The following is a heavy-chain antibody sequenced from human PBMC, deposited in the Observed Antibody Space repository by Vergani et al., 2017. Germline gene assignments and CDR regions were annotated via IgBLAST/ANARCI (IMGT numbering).Heavy chain of an antibody. Sequence: EVQLVESGGGLVQPGGSLRLSCAASGFTFSSYSMSWVRQAPGKGLEWVSYISSSGSTIYYADSVKGRFTISRDNAKNSLYLQMNSLRAEDTAVYYCARGKEMATVDVWGQGTTVTVSS. CDR3: ARGKEMATVDV. CDR1: GFTFSSYS. V-gene: IGHV3-48*04. D-gene: IGHD5-24*01. J-gene: IGHJ6*02. CDR2: ISSSGSTI.